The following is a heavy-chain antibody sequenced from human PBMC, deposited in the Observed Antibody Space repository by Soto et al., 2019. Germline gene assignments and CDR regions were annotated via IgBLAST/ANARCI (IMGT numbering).Heavy chain of an antibody. CDR1: GGSVSSGSYY. V-gene: IGHV4-61*01. D-gene: IGHD3-9*01. CDR3: ARDPAILTGSGWFDP. J-gene: IGHJ5*02. CDR2: IYYSGST. Sequence: SETLSLTCTVSGGSVSSGSYYWSWIRQPPGKGLEWIGYIYYSGSTNYNPSLKSRVTISVDTSKNQFSLKLSSVTAADTAAYYCARDPAILTGSGWFDPWGQGTLVTVSS.